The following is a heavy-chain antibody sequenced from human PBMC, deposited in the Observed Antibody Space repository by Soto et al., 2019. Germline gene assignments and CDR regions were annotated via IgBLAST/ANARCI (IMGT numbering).Heavy chain of an antibody. V-gene: IGHV3-23*01. CDR3: ATPYSSSWFSPFDY. D-gene: IGHD6-13*01. Sequence: GGSLRLSCAASGFTFGSYAMSWVRQAPGKGLEWVSSIGAGYGTYYAASVKGRFTISRDNSKNTLYLQMNSLRAEDTAIYYCATPYSSSWFSPFDYWGQGSLVTVSS. CDR1: GFTFGSYA. CDR2: IGAGYGT. J-gene: IGHJ4*02.